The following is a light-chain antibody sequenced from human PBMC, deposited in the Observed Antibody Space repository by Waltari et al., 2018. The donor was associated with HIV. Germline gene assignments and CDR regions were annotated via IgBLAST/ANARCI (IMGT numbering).Light chain of an antibody. CDR3: QQYYTSPPA. CDR1: QNVLFTPNNKNY. CDR2: WAS. Sequence: DVVMTQSPDSLAVSLGGRATINCKSSQNVLFTPNNKNYLAWYQQKPQQPPKLIIYWASTRESGVPDRFSGAGSGTDFTLTISSLQAEDVAVYYCQQYYTSPPAFGQGTKVEIK. V-gene: IGKV4-1*01. J-gene: IGKJ2*01.